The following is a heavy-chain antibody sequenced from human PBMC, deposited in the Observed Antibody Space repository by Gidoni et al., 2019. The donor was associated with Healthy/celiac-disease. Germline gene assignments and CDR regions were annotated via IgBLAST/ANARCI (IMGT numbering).Heavy chain of an antibody. V-gene: IGHV3-30*04. D-gene: IGHD3-22*01. Sequence: QVQLVESGGGVVQTGRSLRLACEAYGLTFSSYSMYWVRQAPGKGLEWVAVISYDGSNKYYADSVKGRFTISRDNSKNTLYLQMNSLRAEDTAVYYCARGHYDSSGYYFDYWGQGTLVTVSS. CDR2: ISYDGSNK. CDR3: ARGHYDSSGYYFDY. CDR1: GLTFSSYS. J-gene: IGHJ4*02.